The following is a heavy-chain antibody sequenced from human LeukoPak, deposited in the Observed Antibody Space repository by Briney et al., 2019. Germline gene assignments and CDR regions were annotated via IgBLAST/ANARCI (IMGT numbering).Heavy chain of an antibody. CDR3: AREGIVVVPAAQPHRWFDR. CDR1: GGSFSGYY. V-gene: IGHV4-34*01. D-gene: IGHD2-2*01. J-gene: IGHJ5*02. CDR2: INHSGST. Sequence: SETLSLTCAVYGGSFSGYYWSWIRQPPGKGLEWIGEINHSGSTNYNPSLKSRVTISVDTSKNQFSLKLSSVTAADTAVYYCAREGIVVVPAAQPHRWFDRWGQGTLVTVSS.